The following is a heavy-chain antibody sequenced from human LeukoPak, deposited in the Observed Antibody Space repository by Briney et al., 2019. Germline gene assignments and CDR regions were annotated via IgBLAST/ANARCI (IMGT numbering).Heavy chain of an antibody. Sequence: GGSLRLSCAASGFTFSSYSMNWVRQAPGKGLEWVSYISSSSSTIYYADSVKGRFTISRDNAKNSLYLKMNSLRDEDTAVYYCAREYGDYEGDVKNWFDPWGQGTLVTVSS. CDR2: ISSSSSTI. D-gene: IGHD4-17*01. V-gene: IGHV3-48*02. J-gene: IGHJ5*02. CDR3: AREYGDYEGDVKNWFDP. CDR1: GFTFSSYS.